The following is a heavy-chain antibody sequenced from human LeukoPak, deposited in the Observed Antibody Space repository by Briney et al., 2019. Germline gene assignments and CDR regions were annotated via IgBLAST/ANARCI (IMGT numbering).Heavy chain of an antibody. V-gene: IGHV1-58*01. CDR2: IVVGSGNT. J-gene: IGHJ4*02. CDR3: AAGGGGYYYDSNPRPGLDY. D-gene: IGHD3-22*01. CDR1: GFTLPSSA. Sequence: SVKVSCKASGFTLPSSAVQWVRQARGQRPEWVGWIVVGSGNTTYAQKFQERVTITRDMSTSTAYMELSSLRSEDTAVYYCAAGGGGYYYDSNPRPGLDYWGQGTLVTVSS.